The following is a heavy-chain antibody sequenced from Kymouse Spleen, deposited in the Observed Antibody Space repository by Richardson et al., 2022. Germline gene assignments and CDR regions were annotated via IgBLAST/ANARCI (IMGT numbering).Heavy chain of an antibody. CDR3: TKTGTTYYYGMDV. CDR1: GFTFSNAW. J-gene: IGHJ6*02. V-gene: IGHV3-15*01. CDR2: IKSKTDGGTT. Sequence: EVQLVESGGGLVKPGGSLRLSCAASGFTFSNAWMSWVRQAPGKGLEWVGRIKSKTDGGTTDYAAPVKGRFTISRDDSKNTLYLQMNSLKTEDTAVYYCTKTGTTYYYGMDVWGQGTTVTVSS. D-gene: IGHD1-7*01.